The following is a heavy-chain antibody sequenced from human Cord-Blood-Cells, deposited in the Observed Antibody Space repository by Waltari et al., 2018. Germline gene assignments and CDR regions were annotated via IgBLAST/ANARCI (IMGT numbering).Heavy chain of an antibody. CDR3: ARVTLTVTDAFDI. CDR1: GHTLTGYY. CDR2: INPNSGGT. J-gene: IGHJ3*02. Sequence: QVQLVQSGAEVKKPGASVKVSCKASGHTLTGYYMHWVRQAPGQGVECMGWINPNSGGTNYPQKFQGWGTMTRDTSTITAYMELGRLRSDDTAVYYCARVTLTVTDAFDIWGQGTMVTVSS. D-gene: IGHD4-17*01. V-gene: IGHV1-2*04.